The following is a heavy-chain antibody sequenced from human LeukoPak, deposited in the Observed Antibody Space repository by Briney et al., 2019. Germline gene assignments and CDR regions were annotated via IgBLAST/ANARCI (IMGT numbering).Heavy chain of an antibody. CDR1: GFTFSSYA. J-gene: IGHJ4*02. CDR2: ISYDGSNK. CDR3: ARDQGYSYGHPDY. D-gene: IGHD5-18*01. Sequence: GGSLRLSCAASGFTFSSYAMHWVRQAPGKGLEWVAVISYDGSNKYYADSVKGRFTISRDNSKNTLYLQMNSLRAEDTAVYHCARDQGYSYGHPDYWGQGTLVTVSS. V-gene: IGHV3-30*04.